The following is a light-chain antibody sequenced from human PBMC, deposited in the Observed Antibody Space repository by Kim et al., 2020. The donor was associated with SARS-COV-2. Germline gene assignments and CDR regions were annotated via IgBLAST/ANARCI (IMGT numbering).Light chain of an antibody. CDR2: FAS. CDR1: QNIGGS. J-gene: IGKJ2*03. CDR3: LQSRELPYS. Sequence: VTPKEKVTITWRASQNIGGSLHWYQQKPDQSPNLLVKFASQSIPGVPSRFSGSGFGTDFTLTIDSLEAEDAATYYCLQSRELPYSFGQGTKLEI. V-gene: IGKV6-21*02.